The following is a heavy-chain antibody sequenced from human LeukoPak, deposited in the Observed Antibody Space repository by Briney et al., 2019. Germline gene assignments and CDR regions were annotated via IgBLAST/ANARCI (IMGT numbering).Heavy chain of an antibody. CDR1: KFTFSNYG. Sequence: GGSLRLSCTASKFTFSNYGMQWVRQAPGKGLEWVAVVSSDGGTKYYADSVKGRFTISRDNSRNTMYLQMDSLRAEDTAVYYCAKGRSGYFDYWGQGTLVTVSS. D-gene: IGHD3-10*01. CDR3: AKGRSGYFDY. J-gene: IGHJ4*02. V-gene: IGHV3-30*18. CDR2: VSSDGGTK.